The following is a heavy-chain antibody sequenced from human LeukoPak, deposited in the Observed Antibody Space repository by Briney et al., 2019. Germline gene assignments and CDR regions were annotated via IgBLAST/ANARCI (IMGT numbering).Heavy chain of an antibody. J-gene: IGHJ4*02. D-gene: IGHD5-12*01. Sequence: GASGYVSCKAAGGTFSSYAISWVRPAPGEWLEWIGGIIPIFGTANYAQKFQGRVTITADESTSTAYMELSRLRSEDTAVYYCARRVLRRGYSGYGGLDYWGQGTLVTVSS. CDR3: ARRVLRRGYSGYGGLDY. CDR2: IIPIFGTA. CDR1: GGTFSSYA. V-gene: IGHV1-69*13.